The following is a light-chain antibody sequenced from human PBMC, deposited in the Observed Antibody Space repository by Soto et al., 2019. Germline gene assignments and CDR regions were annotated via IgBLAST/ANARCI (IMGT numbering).Light chain of an antibody. V-gene: IGKV3-11*01. J-gene: IGKJ5*01. CDR2: DAY. CDR3: QQRHMLPIT. CDR1: QSFRGL. Sequence: EVVLTQSPVTLSLSPGERATLSCRASQSFRGLLAWYQQKPGQAPRLLIYDAYNRATGIPPRFRGSGSGPDFTLTISSLEPEDSAVYYCQQRHMLPITFGQGTRLQIK.